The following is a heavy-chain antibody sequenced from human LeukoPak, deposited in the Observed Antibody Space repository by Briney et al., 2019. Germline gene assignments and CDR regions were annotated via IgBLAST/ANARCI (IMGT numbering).Heavy chain of an antibody. V-gene: IGHV3-30*02. Sequence: GGSLRLSCAASGFSFSSYGMHWVRQAPGKGLEWVAVIWYDGSNKYYADSVKGRFTISRDNSKNTLYLQMNSLRAEDTAVYYCAKRPSDYGDYITYFDYWGQGTLVTVSS. CDR3: AKRPSDYGDYITYFDY. D-gene: IGHD4-17*01. CDR1: GFSFSSYG. CDR2: IWYDGSNK. J-gene: IGHJ4*02.